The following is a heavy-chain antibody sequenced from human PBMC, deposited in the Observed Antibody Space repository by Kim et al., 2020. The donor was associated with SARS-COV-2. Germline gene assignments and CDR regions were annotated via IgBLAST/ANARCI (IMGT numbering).Heavy chain of an antibody. CDR3: TRPIDEWGLLNSFDP. Sequence: GGSLRHSCTASGFTFGDYAMSWFRQAPGKGLEWVGSIRTKATDMFTEYAATVKGRFTISRDDSKSIAYLHMNSLKTEDTAVYYCTRPIDEWGLLNSFDP. CDR2: IRTKATDMFT. D-gene: IGHD1-26*01. CDR1: GFTFGDYA. V-gene: IGHV3-49*03. J-gene: IGHJ5*02.